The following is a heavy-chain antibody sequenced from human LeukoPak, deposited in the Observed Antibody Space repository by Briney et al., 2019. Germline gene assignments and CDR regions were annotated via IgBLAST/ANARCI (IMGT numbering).Heavy chain of an antibody. CDR1: GFTFSSYS. J-gene: IGHJ4*02. Sequence: GGSLTLSCTASGFTFSSYSINWVRQAPGKGLEWVSSISSSSSYIYYADSVKGRFTISRDNAKNSLYLQMNSLRAEDTAVYYCARGLYDILTGFVFDYWGQGTLVTVSS. V-gene: IGHV3-21*01. D-gene: IGHD3-9*01. CDR3: ARGLYDILTGFVFDY. CDR2: ISSSSSYI.